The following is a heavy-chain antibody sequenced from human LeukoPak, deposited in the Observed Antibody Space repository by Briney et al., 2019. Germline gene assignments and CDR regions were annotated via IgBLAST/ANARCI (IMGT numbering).Heavy chain of an antibody. V-gene: IGHV1-18*01. D-gene: IGHD6-19*01. CDR3: ARGGPNRSGWTLDY. J-gene: IGHJ4*02. CDR1: GYTFTSYG. Sequence: ASVKVSCKASGYTFTSYGISWVRQAPGQGLEWMGWISAYNGNTNYAQKLQGRVTMTTDTSTSTAYMELSSLRPEDTAVFFCARGGPNRSGWTLDYWGQGTLVTVSS. CDR2: ISAYNGNT.